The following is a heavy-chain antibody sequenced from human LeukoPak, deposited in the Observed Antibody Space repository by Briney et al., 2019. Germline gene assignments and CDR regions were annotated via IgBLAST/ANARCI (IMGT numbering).Heavy chain of an antibody. CDR3: ARAAMTAFDI. Sequence: PGGSLRLSCAASGFTFSIFEMNWVRQAPGKGLEWVSHISDSGSTKYYADSVKGRFTISRDNAKNSLYLQMSSLRAEDTAVYYCARAAMTAFDIWGQATMVTVSS. CDR2: ISDSGSTK. J-gene: IGHJ3*02. CDR1: GFTFSIFE. V-gene: IGHV3-48*03.